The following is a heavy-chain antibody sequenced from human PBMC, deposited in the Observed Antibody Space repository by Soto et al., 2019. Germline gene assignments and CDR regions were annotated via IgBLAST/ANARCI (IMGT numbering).Heavy chain of an antibody. CDR2: TYYRSKWYN. J-gene: IGHJ3*02. CDR1: GDSVSSNSAA. V-gene: IGHV6-1*01. Sequence: PSQTLSLTCAISGDSVSSNSAAWNWIRQSPSRGLEWLGRTYYRSKWYNNYAVSVKSRITINPDTSKNQFSLQLNSVTPEDTAVYYCATKGVYSETHDSFDIWGQGTLVTVSS. CDR3: ATKGVYSETHDSFDI. D-gene: IGHD1-26*01.